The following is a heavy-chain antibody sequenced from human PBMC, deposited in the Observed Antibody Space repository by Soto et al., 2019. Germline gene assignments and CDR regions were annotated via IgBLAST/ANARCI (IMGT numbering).Heavy chain of an antibody. J-gene: IGHJ1*01. Sequence: PVGSLRLSGVGSGFTFSSYPMNWVRQAPGKGPEWVSAISGTSDMTYYANSVTGRFTISGDNSKNTLYLQVSSLRVEDTAIYYCAKYRWGATTVTSINWGRGTLVTVSS. CDR1: GFTFSSYP. CDR3: AKYRWGATTVTSIN. V-gene: IGHV3-23*01. D-gene: IGHD4-4*01. CDR2: ISGTSDMT.